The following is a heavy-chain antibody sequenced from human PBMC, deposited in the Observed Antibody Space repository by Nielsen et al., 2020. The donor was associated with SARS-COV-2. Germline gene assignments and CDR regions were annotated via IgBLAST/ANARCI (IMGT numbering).Heavy chain of an antibody. CDR3: VRVRDDGYYYDTGPFDY. J-gene: IGHJ4*02. D-gene: IGHD3-22*01. CDR2: ISSRSAYT. V-gene: IGHV3-11*06. CDR1: GFAFGDYY. Sequence: GGSLRLSCATSGFAFGDYYMSWIRQAPGKGLEWLSYISSRSAYTSYADSVKGRFTVSRDNANNSLYLEMNSLRADDTAVYYCVRVRDDGYYYDTGPFDYWGQGTLVTVSS.